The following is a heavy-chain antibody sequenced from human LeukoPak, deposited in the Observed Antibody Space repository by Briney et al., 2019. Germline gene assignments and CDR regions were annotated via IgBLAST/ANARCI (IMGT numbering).Heavy chain of an antibody. D-gene: IGHD4-17*01. J-gene: IGHJ4*02. CDR2: IIPIFGAA. Sequence: ASVKVSCKASGGTFSSYAISWVRQAPGQGLEWMGGIIPIFGAANYAQKFQGRVTITTEESTSTAYMELSSLRSEDTAVYYCARDGGDTYGDYPFDYWGQGTLVTVSS. V-gene: IGHV1-69*05. CDR1: GGTFSSYA. CDR3: ARDGGDTYGDYPFDY.